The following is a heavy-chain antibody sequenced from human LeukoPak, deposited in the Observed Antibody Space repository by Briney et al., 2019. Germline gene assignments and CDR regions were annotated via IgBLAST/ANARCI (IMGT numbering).Heavy chain of an antibody. CDR2: IGRSGHFT. CDR3: VKHRDDSGDYVFDH. V-gene: IGHV3-23*01. D-gene: IGHD4-17*01. Sequence: GGSLTLSCAASGFTFKNYVMSWVPQAPGKGREGVSDIGRSGHFTNYADSVKGRYTISRDNSKDTLSLQMSSQRAEDTAIYYCVKHRDDSGDYVFDHWGQGILVTVSS. CDR1: GFTFKNYV. J-gene: IGHJ4*02.